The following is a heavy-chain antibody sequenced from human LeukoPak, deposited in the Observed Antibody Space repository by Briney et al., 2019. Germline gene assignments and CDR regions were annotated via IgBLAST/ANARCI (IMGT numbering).Heavy chain of an antibody. J-gene: IGHJ4*02. CDR1: GFTFSSYS. V-gene: IGHV3-48*01. Sequence: GALRLSCAASGFTFSSYSMNWVRQAPGKGLEWVSYISSSSSTIYYADSVKGRFTISRDNAKNSLYLQMNSLRAEDTAVYYCASGKAAAGKDYWGQGTLVTGSS. D-gene: IGHD6-13*01. CDR3: ASGKAAAGKDY. CDR2: ISSSSSTI.